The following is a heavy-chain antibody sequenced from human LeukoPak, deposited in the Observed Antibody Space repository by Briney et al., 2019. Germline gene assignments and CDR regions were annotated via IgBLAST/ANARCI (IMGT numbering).Heavy chain of an antibody. J-gene: IGHJ4*02. D-gene: IGHD2-2*01. CDR3: ARDRHAAEALYQLLSSFFDY. CDR2: VRYDGNNK. Sequence: PGGSLRLFCAASGFTFYRHGMHWVRQVPGKGLEWVAFVRYDGNNKSYADSVKGRFTISRDNSKNTLYLQMNSLRAEDTAVYYCARDRHAAEALYQLLSSFFDYWGQGALVTVSS. V-gene: IGHV3-30*02. CDR1: GFTFYRHG.